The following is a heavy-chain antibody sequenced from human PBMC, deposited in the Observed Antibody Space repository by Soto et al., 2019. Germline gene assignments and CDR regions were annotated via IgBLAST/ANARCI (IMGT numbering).Heavy chain of an antibody. V-gene: IGHV1-46*01. CDR2: INPSGGST. D-gene: IGHD2-21*02. CDR1: GYTFSSYD. J-gene: IGHJ4*01. CDR3: ARPGSGGDYWLDY. Sequence: ASVKGSCKASGYTFSSYDIHWVRKAHGQGPEWMGIINPSGGSTTYAQKFQGRVTMTRDTSTSTVYMELSSLRSEGTAVYYCARPGSGGDYWLDYCGQATLVTLSS.